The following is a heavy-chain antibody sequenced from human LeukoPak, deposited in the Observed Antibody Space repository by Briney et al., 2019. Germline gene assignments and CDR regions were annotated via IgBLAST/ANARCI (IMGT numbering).Heavy chain of an antibody. D-gene: IGHD4-11*01. Sequence: PGGSLRLSCAASTFSGFIFSNAWMYWVRQAPGKGLEWVGRIKSKADGGAIDYAAPVKGRFTLSRDDSKDTLYLQMNSLKTDDTAVYYCTTDHDYTKGFDPWGQGTLVTVSS. CDR1: TFSGFIFSNAW. V-gene: IGHV3-15*01. CDR3: TTDHDYTKGFDP. J-gene: IGHJ5*02. CDR2: IKSKADGGAI.